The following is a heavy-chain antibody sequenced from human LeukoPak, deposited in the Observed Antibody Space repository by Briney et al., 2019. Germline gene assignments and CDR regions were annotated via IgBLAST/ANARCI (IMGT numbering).Heavy chain of an antibody. CDR1: GFTFSNAW. J-gene: IGHJ4*02. CDR2: IKSKTEGGTT. CDR3: TTDPTY. V-gene: IGHV3-15*01. Sequence: PGGSLRLSCAASGFTFSNAWMSWVRRAPGKGLEWLGRIKSKTEGGTTDYAAPVKGRFTISRDDSKNTVYLQMNRLITEDTAVYYCTTDPTYWGQGTLVTVSS.